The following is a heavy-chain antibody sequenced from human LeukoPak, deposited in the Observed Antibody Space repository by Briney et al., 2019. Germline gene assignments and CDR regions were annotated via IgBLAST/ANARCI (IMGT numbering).Heavy chain of an antibody. CDR2: IYYSGST. CDR3: AREGNWNDGYYYYMDV. V-gene: IGHV4-59*11. Sequence: SETLSLTCTVSGGSISSHYWSWIRQPPGKGLEWIGYIYYSGSTTYNPSLKSRVTISVDTSKNQFSLRLSSVTAADTAVYYCAREGNWNDGYYYYMDVWGKGTTVTVSS. CDR1: GGSISSHY. D-gene: IGHD1-20*01. J-gene: IGHJ6*03.